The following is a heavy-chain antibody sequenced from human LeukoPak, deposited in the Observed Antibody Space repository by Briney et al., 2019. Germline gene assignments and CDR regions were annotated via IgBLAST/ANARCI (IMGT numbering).Heavy chain of an antibody. V-gene: IGHV4-34*01. CDR2: INHSGST. J-gene: IGHJ4*02. D-gene: IGHD5-18*01. CDR3: TTIKRGNIFGYFDL. CDR1: GGSFSGYY. Sequence: SETLSLTCAVYGGSFSGYYRSWIRQPPGKGLEWIGEINHSGSTNYNPSLKSRVTISVDTSKNQLSLRLSSVTAADTAVYYCTTIKRGNIFGYFDLWGQGILVTVSS.